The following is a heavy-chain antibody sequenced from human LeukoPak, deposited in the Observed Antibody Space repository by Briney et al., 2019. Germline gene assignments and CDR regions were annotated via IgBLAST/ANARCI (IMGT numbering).Heavy chain of an antibody. Sequence: ASVKVSCKASGYTFTSYDINWVRQATGQGLEWMGWMNPNNGNTNYAQKLQGRVTMTTDTSTSTAYMELRSLRSDDTAVYYCARPYYDSSAPPYDYWGQGTLVTVSS. CDR2: MNPNNGNT. J-gene: IGHJ4*02. CDR1: GYTFTSYD. D-gene: IGHD3-22*01. CDR3: ARPYYDSSAPPYDY. V-gene: IGHV1-18*01.